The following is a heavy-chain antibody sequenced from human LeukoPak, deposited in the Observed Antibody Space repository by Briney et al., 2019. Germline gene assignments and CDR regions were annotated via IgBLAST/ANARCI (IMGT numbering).Heavy chain of an antibody. CDR3: ASTTPEYDFWSGYYYYYMDV. J-gene: IGHJ6*03. Sequence: SETLSLTCTVSGGSISSYYWSWIRQPPGKGLEGIGDIYYSGSTNYNHSLKTRVTIPVDSSNNQFSLKLSSVTAADTAVYYCASTTPEYDFWSGYYYYYMDVWGKGTTVTVSS. D-gene: IGHD3-3*01. V-gene: IGHV4-59*01. CDR2: IYYSGST. CDR1: GGSISSYY.